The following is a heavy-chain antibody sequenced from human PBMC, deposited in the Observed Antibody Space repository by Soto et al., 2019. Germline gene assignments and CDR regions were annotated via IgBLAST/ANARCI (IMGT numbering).Heavy chain of an antibody. Sequence: QVQLVQSGAEVKKPGASVKVSCKASGYTFTSLGISWVRQAPGQGLERMGWISAYNGNTNYAENLQGRVTKTTDTSTSTAYMELRSLRSDDTAVYYWARDRRGGTDAFDIWGQVTMVTVSS. CDR2: ISAYNGNT. D-gene: IGHD2-15*01. CDR1: GYTFTSLG. J-gene: IGHJ3*02. V-gene: IGHV1-18*01. CDR3: ARDRRGGTDAFDI.